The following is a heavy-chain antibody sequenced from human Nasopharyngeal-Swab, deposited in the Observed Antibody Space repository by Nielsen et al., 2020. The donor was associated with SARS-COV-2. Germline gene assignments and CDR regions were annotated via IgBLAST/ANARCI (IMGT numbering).Heavy chain of an antibody. CDR3: AIGGAYCSTTSCFAH. Sequence: GESLKISCAASGFTFSSFGMNWVRQAPGTGLEWVALISYDGGSTYYADSVKGRFTISRDYSKNTVYLQMNGLSVEDTAMYFCAIGGAYCSTTSCFAHWGQGTLVTVSS. CDR2: ISYDGGST. D-gene: IGHD2-2*01. CDR1: GFTFSSFG. V-gene: IGHV3-30*03. J-gene: IGHJ4*02.